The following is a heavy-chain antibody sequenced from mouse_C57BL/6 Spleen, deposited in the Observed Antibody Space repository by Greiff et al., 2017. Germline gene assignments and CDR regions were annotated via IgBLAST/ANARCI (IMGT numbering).Heavy chain of an antibody. V-gene: IGHV1-82*01. CDR2: IYPGDGDT. D-gene: IGHD4-1*01. J-gene: IGHJ4*01. CDR1: GYAFSSSW. CDR3: ARERDNWDEAVEY. Sequence: VQLQQSGPELVKPGASVKISCKASGYAFSSSWMNWVKQRPGKGLEWIGRIYPGDGDTNYNGKFKGKATLTADKSSSTAYMQLSSLTSEDSAVYFCARERDNWDEAVEYWGQGTSVTVSS.